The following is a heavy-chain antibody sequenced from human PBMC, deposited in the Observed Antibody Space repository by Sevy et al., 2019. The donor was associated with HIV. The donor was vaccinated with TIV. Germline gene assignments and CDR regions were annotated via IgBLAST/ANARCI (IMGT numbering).Heavy chain of an antibody. Sequence: SETLSLTCTVSGDSISGYYWSWIRQPPGKGLEWIGYFYYSGSTNYNPSLKGQVSISVDTSKNQVSLKLSSVTAAETAVYFCARTSPYFYYGMDVWGQGTPVTVSS. CDR1: GDSISGYY. J-gene: IGHJ6*02. V-gene: IGHV4-59*01. CDR2: FYYSGST. CDR3: ARTSPYFYYGMDV. D-gene: IGHD4-17*01.